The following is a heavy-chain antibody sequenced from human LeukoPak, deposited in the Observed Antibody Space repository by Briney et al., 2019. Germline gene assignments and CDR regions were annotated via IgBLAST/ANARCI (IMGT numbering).Heavy chain of an antibody. Sequence: PGGSLRLSCAASGFTFSSYWMSWVRQAPGKGLEWVANIKQDGSEKYYVDSVKGRFTISRDNAKNSLYLQMNSLRAEDTAVYYCARDDGYYDSSGYSDAFDIWGQGTMVTVSS. CDR1: GFTFSSYW. D-gene: IGHD3-22*01. CDR2: IKQDGSEK. CDR3: ARDDGYYDSSGYSDAFDI. V-gene: IGHV3-7*01. J-gene: IGHJ3*02.